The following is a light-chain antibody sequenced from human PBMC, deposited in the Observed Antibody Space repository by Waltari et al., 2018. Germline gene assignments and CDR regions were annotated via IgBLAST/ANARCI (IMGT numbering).Light chain of an antibody. CDR3: HQYGDSPGM. V-gene: IGKV3-20*01. CDR2: GTS. Sequence: EVVVTQSPGTLSLSPGERATLPCRASQSVSSSYLAWYQQKPAQAPRLLIFGTSSRATGIPDRFSGSGSGADFTLTISGLEPEDFAVYYCHQYGDSPGMFGQGTQVEIK. J-gene: IGKJ1*01. CDR1: QSVSSSY.